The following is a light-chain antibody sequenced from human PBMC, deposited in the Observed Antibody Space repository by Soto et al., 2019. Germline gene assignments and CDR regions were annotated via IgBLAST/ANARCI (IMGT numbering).Light chain of an antibody. J-gene: IGKJ2*01. Sequence: DIQMTQSPSSLSASVGDRVTITCQAIQDISNYLNWYQQKPGKAPKLLIYDASNLETGVPSRFSGSGSGTDFTFTISSLQPADIATYYFQQYANPPYTFGQGTKLEIK. V-gene: IGKV1-33*01. CDR2: DAS. CDR1: QDISNY. CDR3: QQYANPPYT.